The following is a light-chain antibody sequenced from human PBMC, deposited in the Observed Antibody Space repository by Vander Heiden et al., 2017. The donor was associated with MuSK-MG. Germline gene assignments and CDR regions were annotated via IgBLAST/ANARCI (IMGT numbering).Light chain of an antibody. J-gene: IGKJ2*01. CDR3: QQRSAWPPYT. CDR1: QTVSSS. CDR2: DVS. Sequence: EIVLTQSPVTLSLSPGERATLSCRASQTVSSSLAWYQRKPGQAPRLLIYDVSNRATGIPARFSGSGSGTDFTLTISSLEPEDFAVYYCQQRSAWPPYTFGKGTKLEIK. V-gene: IGKV3-11*01.